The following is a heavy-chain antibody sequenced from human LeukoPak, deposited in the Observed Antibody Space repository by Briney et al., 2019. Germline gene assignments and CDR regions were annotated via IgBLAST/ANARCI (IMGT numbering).Heavy chain of an antibody. D-gene: IGHD1-26*01. Sequence: GGSLRLSCAASGLTFSNYAMSWVRQAPGKGLEWVANIKEDGSEEYYVDSVGGRFTVSRDNAKNSLYLQMNSLRAEDTAVYYCARLHSGRYYGDAFDIWGQGTMVTVSS. V-gene: IGHV3-7*03. CDR3: ARLHSGRYYGDAFDI. J-gene: IGHJ3*02. CDR1: GLTFSNYA. CDR2: IKEDGSEE.